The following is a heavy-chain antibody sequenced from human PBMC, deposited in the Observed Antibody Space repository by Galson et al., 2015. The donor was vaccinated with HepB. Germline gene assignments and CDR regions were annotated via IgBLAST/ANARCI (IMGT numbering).Heavy chain of an antibody. V-gene: IGHV1-24*01. CDR2: FDPEDGET. D-gene: IGHD6-19*01. CDR1: GYTLTELS. J-gene: IGHJ6*02. Sequence: SVKVSCKVPGYTLTELSMHWVRQAPGKGLEWMGGFDPEDGETIYAQKFQGRVTMTEDTSTDTAYMELSSLRSEDTAVYYCATGSIAVAGTGIRGYYYYYGMDVWGQGTTVTVSS. CDR3: ATGSIAVAGTGIRGYYYYYGMDV.